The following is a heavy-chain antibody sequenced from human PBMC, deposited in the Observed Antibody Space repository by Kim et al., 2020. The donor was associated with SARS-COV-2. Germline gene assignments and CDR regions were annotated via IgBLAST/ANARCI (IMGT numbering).Heavy chain of an antibody. CDR1: GGSISSGGYY. CDR2: IYYSGST. D-gene: IGHD2-2*01. J-gene: IGHJ3*02. Sequence: SETLSLTCTVSGGSISSGGYYWSWIRQHPGKGLEWIGYIYYSGSTYYNPSLKSRVTISVDTSKNQFSLKLSSVTAADTAVYYCVGWSPRDIVVVPAAIPDAFDIWGQGTMVTVSS. V-gene: IGHV4-31*03. CDR3: VGWSPRDIVVVPAAIPDAFDI.